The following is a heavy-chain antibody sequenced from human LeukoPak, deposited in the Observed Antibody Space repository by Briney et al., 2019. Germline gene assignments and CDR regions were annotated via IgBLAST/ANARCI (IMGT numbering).Heavy chain of an antibody. D-gene: IGHD3-22*01. CDR1: GFTVSSNY. J-gene: IGHJ4*02. V-gene: IGHV3-66*02. CDR2: IYSGGST. CDR3: ARVRTGYDSSGYPIDY. Sequence: GGSLRLSCAASGFTVSSNYMSWVRQAPGKGLEWVSVIYSGGSTYYADSVKGRFTRSRDNSKNTLYLQMNSLRAEDTAVYYCARVRTGYDSSGYPIDYWGQGTLVTVSS.